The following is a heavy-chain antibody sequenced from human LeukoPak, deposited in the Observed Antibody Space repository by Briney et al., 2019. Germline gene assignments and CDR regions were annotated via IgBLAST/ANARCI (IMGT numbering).Heavy chain of an antibody. V-gene: IGHV3-74*01. J-gene: IGHJ6*03. CDR2: MNSDGSST. D-gene: IGHD6-25*01. Sequence: GGSLSPPCAPSGFTFISYGMHWVGQPPGKGRGWVSRMNSDGSSTSYADSVKGRFTISRDNAKNTLYLQMDSLRAEDTAVYYCASLPTAASYMDVWGKGTTVTVSS. CDR3: ASLPTAASYMDV. CDR1: GFTFISYG.